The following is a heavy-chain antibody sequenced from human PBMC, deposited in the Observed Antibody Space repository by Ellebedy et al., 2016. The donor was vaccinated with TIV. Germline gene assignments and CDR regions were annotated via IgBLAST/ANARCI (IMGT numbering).Heavy chain of an antibody. D-gene: IGHD2-15*01. Sequence: AASVKVSCKASGYTFSSYGISWVRQAPGQGLEWMGWINPNSGGTNYAQKFQGWVTMTRDTSISTAYLALSRLRPDDTAVYCCARGGCSGGSCFFSWFDPWGQGTLVTVSS. CDR2: INPNSGGT. J-gene: IGHJ5*02. CDR1: GYTFSSYG. CDR3: ARGGCSGGSCFFSWFDP. V-gene: IGHV1-2*04.